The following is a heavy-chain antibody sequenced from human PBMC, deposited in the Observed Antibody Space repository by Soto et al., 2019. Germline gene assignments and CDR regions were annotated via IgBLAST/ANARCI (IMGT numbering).Heavy chain of an antibody. D-gene: IGHD3-16*01. CDR2: VFDSGSS. CDR3: ARDRRTYGVGGMGPPKENWFEP. CDR1: GASITHYY. Sequence: VQLQESGPGLVKPSETVSLSCSVSGASITHYYWSWIRQPPGKGLEGGGYVFDSGSSDYNPSLKSRVTIAADTYNNQVSLKLTSVTAADTAVYYCARDRRTYGVGGMGPPKENWFEPWGQGTRVTVSS. J-gene: IGHJ5*02. V-gene: IGHV4-59*01.